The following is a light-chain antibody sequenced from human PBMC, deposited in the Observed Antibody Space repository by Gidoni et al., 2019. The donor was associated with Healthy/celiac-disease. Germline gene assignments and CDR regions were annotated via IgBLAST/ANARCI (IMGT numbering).Light chain of an antibody. CDR3: QQSYSTPQT. CDR1: QSISSY. J-gene: IGKJ2*01. V-gene: IGKV1-39*01. CDR2: AAS. Sequence: DIQMTQSPSSLSASVGDRVTITCRASQSISSYLNWYQQKPGKAPKLLIYAASRLQSGDPSRFSGSGSGTDFTLTISSLQPEDFATYYCQQSYSTPQTFGQGTKLEIK.